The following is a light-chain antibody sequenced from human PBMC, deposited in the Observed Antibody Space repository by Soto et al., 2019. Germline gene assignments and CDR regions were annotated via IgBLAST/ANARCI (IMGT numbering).Light chain of an antibody. V-gene: IGKV1-33*01. CDR1: QDINKY. CDR3: QQSENGPLT. CDR2: DAS. Sequence: DIQMTQSPSSLSASVGDRITITCQASQDINKYLNWYQQKLGKAPKLLIYDASNLKRGVPSRFSASGSETHFSLSISSLQPEDIATYYCQQSENGPLTFGGGTKVEIK. J-gene: IGKJ4*01.